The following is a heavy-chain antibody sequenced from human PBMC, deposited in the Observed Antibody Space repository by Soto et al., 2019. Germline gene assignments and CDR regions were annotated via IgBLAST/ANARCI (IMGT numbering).Heavy chain of an antibody. J-gene: IGHJ4*02. D-gene: IGHD6-13*01. CDR1: GGSFSGYY. CDR3: ARVIGKAASFDY. Sequence: SETLSLTCAVYGGSFSGYYWSWIRQPPGKGLEWIGEINHSGSTNYNPSLKSRVTISVDTSKNQFSLKLSSVTAADTAVYYCARVIGKAASFDYWGQGTLVTASS. CDR2: INHSGST. V-gene: IGHV4-34*01.